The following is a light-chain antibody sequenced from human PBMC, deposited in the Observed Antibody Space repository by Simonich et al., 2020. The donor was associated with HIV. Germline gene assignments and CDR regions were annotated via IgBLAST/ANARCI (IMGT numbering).Light chain of an antibody. Sequence: EIVLTQSPATLSLSPGERATLSCSASQSVSSYLALYQQKPGQAPRLLIYDASNRATGIPARFSCSGSGTDFTLTISSLEPEDFAVYYCQQRSNWPRTFGQGTKVEIK. CDR3: QQRSNWPRT. V-gene: IGKV3-11*01. CDR1: QSVSSY. CDR2: DAS. J-gene: IGKJ1*01.